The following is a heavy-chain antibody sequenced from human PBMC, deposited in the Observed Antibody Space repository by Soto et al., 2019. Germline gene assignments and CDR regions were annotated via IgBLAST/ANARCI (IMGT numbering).Heavy chain of an antibody. Sequence: SETLSLTCAVYGGSFSGYYWSWIRQPPGKGLEWIGEINHSGSTNYNPSLKSRVTISVDTSKNQFSLKLSSVTAADTAVYYCARGGDSVDTAMDYQVDYWGQGTLVTVSS. V-gene: IGHV4-34*01. CDR1: GGSFSGYY. J-gene: IGHJ4*02. CDR3: ARGGDSVDTAMDYQVDY. CDR2: INHSGST. D-gene: IGHD5-18*01.